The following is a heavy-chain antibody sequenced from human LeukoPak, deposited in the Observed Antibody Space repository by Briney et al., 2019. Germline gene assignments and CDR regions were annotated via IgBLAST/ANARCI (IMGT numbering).Heavy chain of an antibody. CDR2: ISGSGGST. CDR1: GFTFNNAW. Sequence: GGSLRLSCVASGFTFNNAWMSWVRQAPGKGLEWVSGISGSGGSTYYADSVKGRFTISRDNSKNTLYLQMNSLRAEDTAVYYCAKDQSVVITSVGDYWGQGTLVTVSS. V-gene: IGHV3-23*01. D-gene: IGHD3-22*01. CDR3: AKDQSVVITSVGDY. J-gene: IGHJ4*02.